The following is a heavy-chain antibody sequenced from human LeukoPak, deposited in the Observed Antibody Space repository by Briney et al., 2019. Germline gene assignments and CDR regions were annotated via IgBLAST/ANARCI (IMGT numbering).Heavy chain of an antibody. V-gene: IGHV4-59*01. D-gene: IGHD4-11*01. CDR1: GGPISRFY. J-gene: IGHJ3*02. Sequence: SETLSLTCSVSGGPISRFYWNWIRQPPGKGLEWTGYIYYSGSTNYNPSLRSRVTMPVDTSKNQFSLKLSPVTAADTAVYYCARTSYSNDAFDIWGQGTMVTVSP. CDR3: ARTSYSNDAFDI. CDR2: IYYSGST.